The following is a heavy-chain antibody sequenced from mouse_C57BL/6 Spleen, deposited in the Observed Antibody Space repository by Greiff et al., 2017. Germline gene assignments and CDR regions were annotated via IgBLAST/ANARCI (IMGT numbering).Heavy chain of an antibody. V-gene: IGHV1-55*01. CDR2: IYPGSGST. D-gene: IGHD2-9*01. CDR1: GYTFTSYW. CDR3: ATYDGYDYWYFDV. Sequence: VQLQQPGAELVKPGASVKMSCKASGYTFTSYWITWVKQRPGPGLEWIGDIYPGSGSTNYNEKFKSKATLTVDKSSSTAYMQLSSLTSEDSAVYYCATYDGYDYWYFDVWGTGTTVTVSS. J-gene: IGHJ1*03.